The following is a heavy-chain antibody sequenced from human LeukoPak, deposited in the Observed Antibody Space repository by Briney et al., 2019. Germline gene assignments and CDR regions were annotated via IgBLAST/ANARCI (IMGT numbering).Heavy chain of an antibody. CDR3: ARDRSTTVTTNMISFDI. D-gene: IGHD4-17*01. CDR1: GGSISSGSYY. CDR2: IYTSGST. Sequence: SETLSLTCTVSGGSISSGSYYWSWIRQPAGKGLEWIGRIYTSGSTNYNPSLKSRVTMSVDTSKNQFSLKLSSVTAADTAVYYCARDRSTTVTTNMISFDIWGQGTMVTVSS. V-gene: IGHV4-61*02. J-gene: IGHJ3*02.